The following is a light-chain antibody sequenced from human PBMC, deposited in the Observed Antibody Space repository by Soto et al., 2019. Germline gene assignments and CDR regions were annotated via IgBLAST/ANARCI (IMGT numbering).Light chain of an antibody. CDR2: HAS. V-gene: IGKV3-20*01. CDR1: QIVSSGY. CDR3: QRYANSRT. J-gene: IGKJ1*01. Sequence: EIVLTQSPGTLSLFPGERATISCRASQIVSSGYLGWYQQKPGQAPRLLIQHASSRAAGVPDRFSGSGSGTDFILTITRLEPEDFAVYYCQRYANSRTFGQGTKVEI.